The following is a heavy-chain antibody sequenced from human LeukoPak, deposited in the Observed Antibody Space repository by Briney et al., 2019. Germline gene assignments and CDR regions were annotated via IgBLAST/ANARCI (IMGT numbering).Heavy chain of an antibody. CDR3: AREVRAAAAPYFDY. Sequence: GGSLRLSCAASGFTFSSYAMHWVRQAPGKGLEWVAVISYDGSNKYYADSVKGRFTISRDNSKNTLYLQMNSLRAEDTAVYYCAREVRAAAAPYFDYWGQGTLVTVSS. D-gene: IGHD6-13*01. J-gene: IGHJ4*02. CDR1: GFTFSSYA. V-gene: IGHV3-30-3*01. CDR2: ISYDGSNK.